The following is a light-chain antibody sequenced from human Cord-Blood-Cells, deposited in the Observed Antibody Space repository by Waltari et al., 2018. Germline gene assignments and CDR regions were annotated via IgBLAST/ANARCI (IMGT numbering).Light chain of an antibody. CDR2: DVS. Sequence: QSDLTQPASVSGSPGQSITISCTGTISDVGGYNYVSWYQQHPGKAPKLIIYDVSNRPSGVSNRFSGSKSGNTASGTISGLQAEDEAEYYCSSYTSSSSVVFGGGTKLTVL. J-gene: IGLJ2*01. V-gene: IGLV2-14*01. CDR3: SSYTSSSSVV. CDR1: ISDVGGYNY.